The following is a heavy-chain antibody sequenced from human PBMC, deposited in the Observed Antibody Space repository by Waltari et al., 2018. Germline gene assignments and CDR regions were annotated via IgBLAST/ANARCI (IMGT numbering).Heavy chain of an antibody. CDR2: IIPILGTA. Sequence: QVQLVQSGAEVKKPGSSVKVSCKASGGTFSSYAISWVRQAPGQGLEWMGGIIPILGTANDAQKVQGRVTITADESTSTAYMELSSLRSEDTAVYYCARDLGPNDSSGYYPDDYWGQGTLVTVSS. CDR1: GGTFSSYA. CDR3: ARDLGPNDSSGYYPDDY. J-gene: IGHJ4*02. D-gene: IGHD3-22*01. V-gene: IGHV1-69*13.